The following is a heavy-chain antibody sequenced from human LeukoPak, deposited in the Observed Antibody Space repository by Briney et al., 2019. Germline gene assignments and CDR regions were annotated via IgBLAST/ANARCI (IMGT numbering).Heavy chain of an antibody. CDR3: ARVGLHYDSSGPLTKKQYYYYYYYMDV. CDR1: GGSISSSYY. CDR2: IYYSGST. V-gene: IGHV4-39*01. Sequence: PSGTLSLTCAVSGGSISSSYYWGWTRQPPGKGLEWIGSIYYSGSTYYNPSLKSRVTISVDTSKNQFSLKLSSVTAADTAVYYCARVGLHYDSSGPLTKKQYYYYYYYMDVWGKGTTVTVSS. J-gene: IGHJ6*03. D-gene: IGHD3-22*01.